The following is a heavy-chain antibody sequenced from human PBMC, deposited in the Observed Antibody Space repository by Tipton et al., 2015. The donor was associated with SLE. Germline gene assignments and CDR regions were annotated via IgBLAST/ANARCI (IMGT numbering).Heavy chain of an antibody. Sequence: TLSLTCTVSGGSISRYYWSWIPQPPGKGLAWIGHINYSGSTNYNPSLKSRVTISVDTSKNQFSLKLSSVTAADTAVYYCAGTDETGGSPIVATTRVDYWGQGTLVTVSS. V-gene: IGHV4-59*08. CDR3: AGTDETGGSPIVATTRVDY. D-gene: IGHD5-12*01. J-gene: IGHJ4*02. CDR2: INYSGST. CDR1: GGSISRYY.